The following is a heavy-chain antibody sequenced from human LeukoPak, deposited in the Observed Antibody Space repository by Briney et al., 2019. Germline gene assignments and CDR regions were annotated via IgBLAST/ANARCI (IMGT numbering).Heavy chain of an antibody. D-gene: IGHD6-19*01. J-gene: IGHJ6*04. CDR3: ARDRTGYSSGWYIGGYYYGMDV. Sequence: PSETLSLTCAVSAGSISSSNWWSWVRQPPGKGLEWIGEIYHSGSTNYNPSLKSRVTISVDKSKNQFSLKLSSVTAADTAVYYCARDRTGYSSGWYIGGYYYGMDVWGKATTVTVSS. CDR1: AGSISSSNW. CDR2: IYHSGST. V-gene: IGHV4-4*02.